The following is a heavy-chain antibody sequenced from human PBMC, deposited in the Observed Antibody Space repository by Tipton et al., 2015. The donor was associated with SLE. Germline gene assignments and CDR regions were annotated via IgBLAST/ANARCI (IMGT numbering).Heavy chain of an antibody. D-gene: IGHD6-13*01. CDR3: ARSAGYGSNWAHFDY. CDR2: MYHGGST. Sequence: TLSLTCAVSGYSLSSGYFWGWFRQPPGQGLEWIGNMYHGGSTYYNPSLKSRVTMSVDTSKNQFSLKLSSVTAADTAVYYCARSAGYGSNWAHFDYWGQGTLVTVSS. CDR1: GYSLSSGYF. J-gene: IGHJ4*02. V-gene: IGHV4-38-2*01.